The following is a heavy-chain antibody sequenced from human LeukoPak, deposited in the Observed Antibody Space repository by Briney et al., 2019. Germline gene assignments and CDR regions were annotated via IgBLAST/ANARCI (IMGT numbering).Heavy chain of an antibody. CDR2: INHSGST. CDR1: GGSFSGYY. Sequence: PSETLSLTCAVYGGSFSGYYWSWIRQPPGKGLEWIGEINHSGSTNYNPSLKSRVTISVDTSKNQFSLKLSSVTAADTAVYYCARGSNYYDSWKGWFDPWGQGTLVTVSS. J-gene: IGHJ5*02. D-gene: IGHD3-10*01. CDR3: ARGSNYYDSWKGWFDP. V-gene: IGHV4-34*01.